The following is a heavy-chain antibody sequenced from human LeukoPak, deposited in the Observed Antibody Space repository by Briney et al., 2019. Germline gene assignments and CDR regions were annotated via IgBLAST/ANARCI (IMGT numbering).Heavy chain of an antibody. J-gene: IGHJ3*02. Sequence: PSETLSLTCTVSGGSISSYYWSWIRQPPGKGLEWIRDIYYSGATNYNPSLKTRVTISVDTSKNHFSLKLTSVTPADAAVDYCARDHYFGDSSAHYQVDALYIWGQGAMVTVSS. CDR3: ARDHYFGDSSAHYQVDALYI. CDR2: IYYSGAT. V-gene: IGHV4-59*01. CDR1: GGSISSYY. D-gene: IGHD3-22*01.